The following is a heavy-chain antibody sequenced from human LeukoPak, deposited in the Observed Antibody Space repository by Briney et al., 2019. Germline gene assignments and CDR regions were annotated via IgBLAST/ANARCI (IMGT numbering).Heavy chain of an antibody. Sequence: GGSLRLSCAASGFTFSNYDMNWLRQAPGKGLEWVSSISSSSSYIYYADSVKGRFTISRDNAKNSLYLQMNSLRAEDTAVYYCARVYGSIWYNDYFDYWGQGTLVTVSS. CDR2: ISSSSSYI. J-gene: IGHJ4*02. V-gene: IGHV3-21*01. D-gene: IGHD6-13*01. CDR1: GFTFSNYD. CDR3: ARVYGSIWYNDYFDY.